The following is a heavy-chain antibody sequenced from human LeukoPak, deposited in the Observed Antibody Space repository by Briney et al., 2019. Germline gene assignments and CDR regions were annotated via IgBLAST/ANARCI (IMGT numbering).Heavy chain of an antibody. D-gene: IGHD6-6*01. V-gene: IGHV3-21*01. CDR2: ISSSSSYI. Sequence: PGGSLRLSCAASGFTFSSYSMNWVRQAPGKGLEWVSSISSSSSYIYYADSVKGRFTISRDNAKNSLYLQMNSLRAEDTAVYYCARDLGRGGMGAARKYYFDYWGQGTLVTVSS. J-gene: IGHJ4*02. CDR3: ARDLGRGGMGAARKYYFDY. CDR1: GFTFSSYS.